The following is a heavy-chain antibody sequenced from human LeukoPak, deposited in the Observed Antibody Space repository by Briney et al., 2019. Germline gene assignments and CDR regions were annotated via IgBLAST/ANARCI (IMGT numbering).Heavy chain of an antibody. V-gene: IGHV3-74*01. CDR1: GFTFSTYW. CDR2: INSDESST. Sequence: GGSLRLSCAASGFTFSTYWMHWVRQAPGKGLVWVSRINSDESSTFYAASVKGRFTISRDNAKNTLYLQMNSLRAEDTAVYYCVRYSLDAFDIWGQGTMVTVSS. D-gene: IGHD2-15*01. CDR3: VRYSLDAFDI. J-gene: IGHJ3*02.